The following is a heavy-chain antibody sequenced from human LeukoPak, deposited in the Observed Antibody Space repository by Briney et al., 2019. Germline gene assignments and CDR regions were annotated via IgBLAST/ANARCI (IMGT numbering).Heavy chain of an antibody. V-gene: IGHV4-34*01. Sequence: SETLTLTCAVYGGSFSGYYWGWIRQPPGKGLEWIGEINHSGSTNYNPSLKSRVNISVATSKNQFSLKLSSVTAADTAVYYCARGLSGDYVPDNWFDPWGQGTLVTVSS. D-gene: IGHD4-17*01. CDR3: ARGLSGDYVPDNWFDP. CDR2: INHSGST. CDR1: GGSFSGYY. J-gene: IGHJ5*02.